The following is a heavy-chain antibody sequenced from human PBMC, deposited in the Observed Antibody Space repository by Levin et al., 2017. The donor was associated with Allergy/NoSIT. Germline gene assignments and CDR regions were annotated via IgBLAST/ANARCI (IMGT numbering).Heavy chain of an antibody. CDR1: GGSFGGYY. CDR3: AVFSRRYGTFET. CDR2: ISHRGST. V-gene: IGHV4-34*01. J-gene: IGHJ3*02. D-gene: IGHD4-17*01. Sequence: SETLSLTCAVSGGSFGGYYWSWLRQPPGKGPEWIGEISHRGSTTYNPSLKSRVTISVDTSRNQFSVKLNYVTAADTAVYYCAVFSRRYGTFETWGQGTMVTVSS.